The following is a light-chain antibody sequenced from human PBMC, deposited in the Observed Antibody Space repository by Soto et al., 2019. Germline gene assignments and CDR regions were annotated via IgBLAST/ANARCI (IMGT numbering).Light chain of an antibody. CDR1: QSIXXX. J-gene: IGKJ1*01. CDR2: KAS. Sequence: DIQMTQSPSTLSASVGDRVTLXXXXSQSIXXXXXXXXXXPXKAPKLLIYKASSLESGVPSRFSGSGSGTDFTLTISSLQPDDFATYYCQQYNIYPWTFGQGTKVDIK. V-gene: IGKV1-5*03. CDR3: QQYNIYPWT.